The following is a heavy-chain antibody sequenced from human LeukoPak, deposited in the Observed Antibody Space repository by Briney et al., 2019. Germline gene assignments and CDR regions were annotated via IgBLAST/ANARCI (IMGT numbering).Heavy chain of an antibody. CDR3: ARSLRITIFGVVTGDY. CDR1: GYTFTGYY. Sequence: ASVKVSCKASGYTFTGYYMHWVRQAPGQGLEWMGWINPNSGGTNYAQKFQGRVTMTRDTSISTAYMELSRLRSDDTAVYYCARSLRITIFGVVTGDYWDQGTLVTVSS. V-gene: IGHV1-2*02. J-gene: IGHJ4*02. CDR2: INPNSGGT. D-gene: IGHD3-3*01.